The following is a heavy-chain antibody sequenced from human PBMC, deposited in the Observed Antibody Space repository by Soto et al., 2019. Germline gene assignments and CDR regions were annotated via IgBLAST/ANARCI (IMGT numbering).Heavy chain of an antibody. J-gene: IGHJ4*02. CDR3: AKDRVDYGDYRGLDY. Sequence: EVQLLESGGGLVQPGGSLRLSCSASGFTFSSYAMTWVRQAPGKGLEWVSAISGSGTNRYYADSVKGRFTISRDNSKNTRDLQMNSLRAEDTAVYYCAKDRVDYGDYRGLDYWGQGTLVTVSS. CDR2: ISGSGTNR. CDR1: GFTFSSYA. V-gene: IGHV3-23*01. D-gene: IGHD4-17*01.